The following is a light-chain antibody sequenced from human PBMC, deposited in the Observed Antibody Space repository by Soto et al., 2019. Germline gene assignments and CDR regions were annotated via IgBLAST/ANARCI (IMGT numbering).Light chain of an antibody. V-gene: IGKV3-20*01. J-gene: IGKJ1*01. CDR3: QQYGSSTWT. CDR2: GVS. CDR1: QSGSSNY. Sequence: EIVLTQSPGTLSLSPGERATLSCRASQSGSSNYLAWYQQKAGQAPRLLIYGVSTRATGIPDRFSGSGSGTDFTLTISRLEPEDFAVYYCQQYGSSTWTFGQGTKVEIK.